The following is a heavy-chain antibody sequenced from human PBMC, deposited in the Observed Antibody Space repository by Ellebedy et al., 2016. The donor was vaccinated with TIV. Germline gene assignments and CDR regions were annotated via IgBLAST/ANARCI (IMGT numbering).Heavy chain of an antibody. CDR2: IWYDGTAK. CDR3: ARDRHCIGGTCYSV. CDR1: EFTFSTYH. J-gene: IGHJ4*02. V-gene: IGHV3-33*01. D-gene: IGHD2-15*01. Sequence: GESLKISCAASEFTFSTYHMHWVRQAPGKGLEWVAVIWYDGTAKFYAESVKGRFTISRDNSKNTVYLQMNNLRVEDTAVYYCARDRHCIGGTCYSVWGQGTLVTVSS.